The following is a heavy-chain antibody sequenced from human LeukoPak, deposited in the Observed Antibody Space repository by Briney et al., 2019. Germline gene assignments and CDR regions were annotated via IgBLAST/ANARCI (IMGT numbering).Heavy chain of an antibody. Sequence: GGSLRLSCAASGFTFSSYSMNWVRQAPGKGLEWVSAISGSGGITYYADSVKGRFTISRDNSKNTLFLQMNSLRAEDTAVYYCAKLVDIVVVPAATLDYWGQGTLVTVSS. CDR2: ISGSGGIT. J-gene: IGHJ4*02. D-gene: IGHD2-2*01. CDR3: AKLVDIVVVPAATLDY. V-gene: IGHV3-23*01. CDR1: GFTFSSYS.